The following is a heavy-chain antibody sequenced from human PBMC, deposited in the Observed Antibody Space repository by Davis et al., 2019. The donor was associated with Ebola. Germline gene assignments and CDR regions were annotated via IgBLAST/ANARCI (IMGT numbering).Heavy chain of an antibody. V-gene: IGHV4-59*01. Sequence: GSLRLSCTVSGGSISSYYWSWIRQPPGKGLEWIGYIYYSGSTNYNPSLKSRVTISVDTSKNQFSLKLSSVTAADTAVYYCARTKYQGAFDIWGQGTMVTVSS. D-gene: IGHD2-2*01. CDR1: GGSISSYY. CDR3: ARTKYQGAFDI. CDR2: IYYSGST. J-gene: IGHJ3*02.